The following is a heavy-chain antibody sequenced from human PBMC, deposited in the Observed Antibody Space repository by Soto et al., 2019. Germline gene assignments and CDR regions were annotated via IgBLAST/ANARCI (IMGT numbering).Heavy chain of an antibody. J-gene: IGHJ5*02. D-gene: IGHD2-2*01. Sequence: ASVKVSCKASGYTFTSYGISWVRQAPGQGLEWMGWISAYNGNTNYAQKLQGRVTMTTDTSTSTAYMELRSMRSDDTAVYYCARVGHIVLVPAALRLGFDPWGQGTLVTVSS. CDR1: GYTFTSYG. CDR3: ARVGHIVLVPAALRLGFDP. CDR2: ISAYNGNT. V-gene: IGHV1-18*01.